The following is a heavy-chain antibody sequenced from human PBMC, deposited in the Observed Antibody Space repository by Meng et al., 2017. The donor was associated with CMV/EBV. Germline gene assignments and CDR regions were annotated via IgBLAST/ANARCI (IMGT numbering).Heavy chain of an antibody. CDR3: ARVSGYFDWLLYENWFDP. J-gene: IGHJ5*02. CDR2: INHSGST. CDR1: GGSISSSSYY. Sequence: SETLSLTCTVSGGSISSSSYYWSWIRQPPGKGREWIGEINHSGSTNYNPSLKSRVTISVDTSKNQFSLKLSSVTAADTAVYYCARVSGYFDWLLYENWFDPWSQGTLVTVSS. D-gene: IGHD3-9*01. V-gene: IGHV4-39*07.